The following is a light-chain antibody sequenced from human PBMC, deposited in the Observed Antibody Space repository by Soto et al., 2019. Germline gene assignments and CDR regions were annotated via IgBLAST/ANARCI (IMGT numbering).Light chain of an antibody. CDR2: DVS. J-gene: IGLJ1*01. CDR3: SSYTSSNTFV. Sequence: QSALAQPASVSGSPGQSIAISCTGTSSDVGRYNYVSWFQQHPGKAPKLMIYDVSNRPSGVSDRFSGSKSGNTASLTISGLQAEDEADYYCSSYTSSNTFVFGTGTKVPVL. V-gene: IGLV2-14*01. CDR1: SSDVGRYNY.